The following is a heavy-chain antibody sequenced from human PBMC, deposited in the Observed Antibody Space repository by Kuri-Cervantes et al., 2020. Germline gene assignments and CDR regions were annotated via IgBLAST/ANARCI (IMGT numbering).Heavy chain of an antibody. CDR3: AKDGGIVVAKYYFDY. D-gene: IGHD3-22*01. J-gene: IGHJ4*02. CDR2: ISSSGSTI. Sequence: GGSLRLSCAASGFTFSSYSMNWVRQAPGKGLEWVSYISSSGSTIYYADSVKGRFTISRDNAKNSLYLQMNSLRAEDTAVYYCAKDGGIVVAKYYFDYWGQGTLVTVSS. V-gene: IGHV3-48*04. CDR1: GFTFSSYS.